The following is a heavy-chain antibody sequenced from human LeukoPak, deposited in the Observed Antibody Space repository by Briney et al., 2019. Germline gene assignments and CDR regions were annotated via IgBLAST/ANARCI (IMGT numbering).Heavy chain of an antibody. D-gene: IGHD5-24*01. V-gene: IGHV3-48*03. CDR2: ISSSSSTI. Sequence: PGGSLRLSCAASGFTFSSYEMNWVRQAPGKGLEWVSYISSSSSTIYYADSVKGRFTISRDNAKNSLYLQMNSLRAEDTALYYCAKPGVAGYTSPPDYWGQGTLVTVSS. CDR1: GFTFSSYE. CDR3: AKPGVAGYTSPPDY. J-gene: IGHJ4*02.